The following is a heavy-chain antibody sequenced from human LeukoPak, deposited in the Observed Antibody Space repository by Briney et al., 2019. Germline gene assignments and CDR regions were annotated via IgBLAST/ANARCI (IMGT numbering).Heavy chain of an antibody. D-gene: IGHD6-13*01. CDR2: FDPEDGET. Sequence: ASVRVSCKVSGYTLTELSMHWVRQAPGKGLEWMGGFDPEDGETIYAQKFQGRVTMTEDTSTDTAYMELSSLRSEDTAVYYCATDATIAAADYYYGMDVWGQGTMVTVSS. V-gene: IGHV1-24*01. J-gene: IGHJ6*02. CDR3: ATDATIAAADYYYGMDV. CDR1: GYTLTELS.